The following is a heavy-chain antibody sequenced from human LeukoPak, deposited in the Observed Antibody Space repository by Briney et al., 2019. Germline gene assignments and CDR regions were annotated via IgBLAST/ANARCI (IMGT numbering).Heavy chain of an antibody. V-gene: IGHV1-2*02. D-gene: IGHD3-9*01. CDR2: INPNSGGT. CDR1: GYTFTVYY. CDR3: ARDLRYYDILTGYPH. J-gene: IGHJ4*02. Sequence: ASVKVSFKGSGYTFTVYYIHWGRLGPGQGLEWVGWINPNSGGTNYAQKFQGRVTMTRDTSISTAYMELSRLRSDDTAVYYCARDLRYYDILTGYPHWGQGTLVTVSS.